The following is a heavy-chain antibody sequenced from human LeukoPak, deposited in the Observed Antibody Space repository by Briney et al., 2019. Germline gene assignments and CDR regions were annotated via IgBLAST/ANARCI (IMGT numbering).Heavy chain of an antibody. CDR2: IKQDGSEK. V-gene: IGHV3-7*01. D-gene: IGHD2-2*02. Sequence: GGSLRLSCAASGFTFSSYWMSWVRQAPGKGLEWLANIKQDGSEKYYVDSVKGRFTISRDNAKNSLYLQMNSLRAEDTAVYYCARHGYCSSTSCYTDFDYWGQGTLVTVSS. CDR3: ARHGYCSSTSCYTDFDY. CDR1: GFTFSSYW. J-gene: IGHJ4*02.